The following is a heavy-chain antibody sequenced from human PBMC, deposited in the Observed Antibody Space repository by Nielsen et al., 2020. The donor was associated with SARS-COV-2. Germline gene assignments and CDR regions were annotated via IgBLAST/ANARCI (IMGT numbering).Heavy chain of an antibody. CDR2: INHSGST. CDR3: ARDVHYYGMDV. CDR1: GGSFSGYY. Sequence: SETLSLTCAVYGGSFSGYYWSWIRQPPGKGLEWIGEINHSGSTNYNPSLKSRVTISVDTSKNQFSLKLSSVTAADTAVYYCARDVHYYGMDVWGQGTTVTVSS. V-gene: IGHV4-34*01. J-gene: IGHJ6*02.